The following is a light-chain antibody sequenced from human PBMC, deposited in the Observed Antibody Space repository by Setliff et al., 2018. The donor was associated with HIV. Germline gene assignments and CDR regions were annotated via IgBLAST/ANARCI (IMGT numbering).Light chain of an antibody. J-gene: IGLJ1*01. V-gene: IGLV2-14*01. CDR1: SSDVGGYKY. CDR3: SSYRSGNTLV. CDR2: EVS. Sequence: QSVLAQPASVSGSPGQSITISCTGTSSDVGGYKYVYWYQQHPGKAPKLMIYEVSNRPSGISNRFSGSKSGNTASLTISGLQAEDEADYYCSSYRSGNTLVFGTGTKFTVL.